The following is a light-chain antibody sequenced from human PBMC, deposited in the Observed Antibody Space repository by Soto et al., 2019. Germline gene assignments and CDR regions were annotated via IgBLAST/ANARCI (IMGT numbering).Light chain of an antibody. CDR1: QSVFYSSNKKSY. CDR3: QQYFSNPPMYT. CDR2: WAS. V-gene: IGKV4-1*01. J-gene: IGKJ2*01. Sequence: DIVMTQSPDSLAVSLGERATINCRSSQSVFYSSNKKSYLAWYQQKPGQPPKLHFYWASTRESGVPDRFSGSGSGTDFTLTISSLQAAEVAVYYCQQYFSNPPMYTFGQGTKVEIK.